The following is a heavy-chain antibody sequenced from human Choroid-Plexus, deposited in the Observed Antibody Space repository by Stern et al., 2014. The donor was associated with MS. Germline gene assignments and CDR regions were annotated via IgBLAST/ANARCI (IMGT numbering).Heavy chain of an antibody. CDR1: GFTFGSCA. J-gene: IGHJ5*02. CDR2: VSYDGSNK. V-gene: IGHV3-30*18. D-gene: IGHD2-2*01. Sequence: VQLVESGGGVVQPGRPLRLSCVASGFTFGSCAMPWVRQAPGKGLEWVAGVSYDGSNKYYVDSVKGRFTISRDNSQNTLFMQMSSLRPEDTAVYYCAKDRQDLTYLFDHWGQGSLVTVSS. CDR3: AKDRQDLTYLFDH.